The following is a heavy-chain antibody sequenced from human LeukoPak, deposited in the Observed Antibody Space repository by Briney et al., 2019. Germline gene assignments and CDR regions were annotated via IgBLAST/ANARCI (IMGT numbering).Heavy chain of an antibody. D-gene: IGHD3-22*01. CDR3: TTACYYDSSAQD. V-gene: IGHV3-15*01. CDR1: GFTFSNAW. J-gene: IGHJ4*02. Sequence: GGSLRLSCAASGFTFSNAWMSWVRQAPGKGLEWVGRIKSKTDGGTTDYAAPVKGRFTISRDDSKNTLYLQMNSLKTEDTAVYYCTTACYYDSSAQDWGQGTLVTVSS. CDR2: IKSKTDGGTT.